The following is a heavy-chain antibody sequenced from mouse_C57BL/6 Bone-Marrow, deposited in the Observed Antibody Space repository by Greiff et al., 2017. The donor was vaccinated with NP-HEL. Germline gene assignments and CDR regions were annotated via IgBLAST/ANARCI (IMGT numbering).Heavy chain of an antibody. D-gene: IGHD2-3*01. Sequence: EVKLMESGPELVKPGASVKISCKASGYSFTGYYMNWVKQSPEKSLEWIGEINPSTGGTTYNQKFKAKATLTVDKSSSTAYMQLKSLTSEDSAVYYCARGDDGFAYWGQGTLVTVSA. CDR3: ARGDDGFAY. CDR1: GYSFTGYY. CDR2: INPSTGGT. V-gene: IGHV1-42*01. J-gene: IGHJ3*01.